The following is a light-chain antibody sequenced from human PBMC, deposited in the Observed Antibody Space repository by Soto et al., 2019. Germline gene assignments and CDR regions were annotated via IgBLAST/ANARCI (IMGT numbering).Light chain of an antibody. CDR1: SSDGGSYTS. CDR2: EVS. CDR3: SSYTTSSNYV. V-gene: IGLV2-14*01. Sequence: QSVLTQPASASGSPGQSITISCPRTSSDGGSYTSCSWYQQLPGKAPKLMIYEVSNRPSGVSNRFSGSKSGNTACLTISGLQVEEEADYSCSSYTTSSNYVFGSGTTVTV. J-gene: IGLJ1*01.